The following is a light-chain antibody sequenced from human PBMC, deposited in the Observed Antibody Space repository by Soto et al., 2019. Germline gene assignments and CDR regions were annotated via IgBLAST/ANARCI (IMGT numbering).Light chain of an antibody. CDR2: GAS. J-gene: IGKJ4*01. V-gene: IGKV3-20*01. Sequence: EIVLTQSPGTLSLSPGERATLSCRASQSVSSSYLGWYQQKPGQAPRLLIFGASTRAAGSPDRFSGSGSGTEFTLTISSLQPDDFATYYCQQYNSYPLTFGGGTKVDIK. CDR3: QQYNSYPLT. CDR1: QSVSSSY.